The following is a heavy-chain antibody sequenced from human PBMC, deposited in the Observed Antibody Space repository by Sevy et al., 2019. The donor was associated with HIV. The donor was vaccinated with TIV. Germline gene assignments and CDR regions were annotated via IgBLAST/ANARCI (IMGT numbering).Heavy chain of an antibody. Sequence: ASVKVSCKASGDTFNTYSITWVRQAPGQGLEWMGGIIPIFRKADYQQNFQGRVTVTADKSTSTVYLYLSSLRYDGTAVYYCAVREAAAGPDYWGQGTLVTVSS. J-gene: IGHJ4*02. CDR2: IIPIFRKA. D-gene: IGHD6-13*01. CDR1: GDTFNTYS. CDR3: AVREAAAGPDY. V-gene: IGHV1-69*06.